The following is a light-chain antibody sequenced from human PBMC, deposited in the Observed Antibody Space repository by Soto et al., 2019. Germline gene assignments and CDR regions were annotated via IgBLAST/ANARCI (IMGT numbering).Light chain of an antibody. J-gene: IGLJ3*02. Sequence: SYELTQPLSVSVALGQTARITCGGNNIGNKNVHWYQQKPGQAPVLVIYRDSNRPSGIPERFSGSNSGNTATLTISRAQAGDEADYYGQVWDSSTSRVFGGGTKVTVL. V-gene: IGLV3-9*01. CDR3: QVWDSSTSRV. CDR1: NIGNKN. CDR2: RDS.